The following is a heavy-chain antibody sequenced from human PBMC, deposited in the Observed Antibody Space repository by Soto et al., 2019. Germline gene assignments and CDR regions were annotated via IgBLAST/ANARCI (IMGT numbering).Heavy chain of an antibody. D-gene: IGHD3-22*01. V-gene: IGHV3-30*03. CDR2: ISYDGSDK. CDR3: XRPTMXXXXLGY. CDR1: GFIFNNYG. J-gene: IGHJ4*02. Sequence: QVQLVESGGGVVQPGRSLRLSCAASGFIFNNYGMHWVRQAPGKGLEWVAVISYDGSDKHYADSVKGRFTISRDNFKXXXXXXXXXXXXXXXXXXXXXRPTMXXXXLGYWGQGTLVTISS.